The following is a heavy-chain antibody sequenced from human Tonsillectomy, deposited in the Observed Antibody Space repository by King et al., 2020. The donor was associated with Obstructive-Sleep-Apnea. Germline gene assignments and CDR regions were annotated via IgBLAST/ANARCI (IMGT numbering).Heavy chain of an antibody. V-gene: IGHV3-30-3*01. J-gene: IGHJ4*02. CDR2: ISYDGSIQ. Sequence: VQLVESGGGVVQPGRSLRLSCAASGFTFSNYAMHWVRQAPGKGLVWVAVISYDGSIQLYADSVKGRFTISRNNSQDTLYLQMNSLRGEDTAVYYCANTGNKPGKEVADYWGQGIQVTDSS. D-gene: IGHD1/OR15-1a*01. CDR1: GFTFSNYA. CDR3: ANTGNKPGKEVADY.